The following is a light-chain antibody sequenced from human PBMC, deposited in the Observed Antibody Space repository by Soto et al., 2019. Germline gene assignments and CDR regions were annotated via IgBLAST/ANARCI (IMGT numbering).Light chain of an antibody. CDR1: QSVPSSY. CDR3: QHYGYSQWT. V-gene: IGKV3-20*01. CDR2: GAS. J-gene: IGKJ1*01. Sequence: VLSQSPGRLSLSPGERATLSCRASQSVPSSYLAWYQQKPGQAPRLLIYGASSRATGIPDRFSGSGSGTEFTLTITRLEPEDSAVYCCQHYGYSQWTFGQGTKVDI.